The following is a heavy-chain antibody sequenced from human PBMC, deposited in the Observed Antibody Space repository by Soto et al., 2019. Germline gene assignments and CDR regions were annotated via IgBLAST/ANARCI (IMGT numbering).Heavy chain of an antibody. D-gene: IGHD6-19*01. V-gene: IGHV3-7*04. CDR3: ARGGAVAFFEYWGQDAFDI. CDR2: IKQDGSEK. Sequence: GESLKISCAASGFTFSSYWMSWVRQAPGKGLEWVANIKQDGSEKYYVDSVKGRFTISRDNAKNSLYLQMNSLRAEDTAVYYCARGGAVAFFEYWGQDAFDIWGQGTMVTVSS. CDR1: GFTFSSYW. J-gene: IGHJ3*02.